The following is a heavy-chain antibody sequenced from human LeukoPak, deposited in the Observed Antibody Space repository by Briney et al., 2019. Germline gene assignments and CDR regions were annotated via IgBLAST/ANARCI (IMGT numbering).Heavy chain of an antibody. Sequence: GGSLRLSCAASGFTFSDYYMSWIRQAPGKGLEWVAVISYDGSNKYYADSVKGRFTISRDNSKNTLYLQMNSLRAEDTAVYYCARDRPSWNYDYWGQGTLVTVSS. CDR1: GFTFSDYY. CDR2: ISYDGSNK. V-gene: IGHV3-30-3*01. CDR3: ARDRPSWNYDY. J-gene: IGHJ4*02. D-gene: IGHD1-7*01.